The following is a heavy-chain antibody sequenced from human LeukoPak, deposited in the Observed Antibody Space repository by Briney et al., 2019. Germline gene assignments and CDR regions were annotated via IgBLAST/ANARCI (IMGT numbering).Heavy chain of an antibody. Sequence: SQTLSLTCTVSGGSISSGDYYWSWTRQPPGKGLEWIGYIYYSGSTYYNPSLKSRVTISVDTSKNQFSLKLSSVTAADTAVYYCARGFFPPQKREAFDIWGQGTMVTVSS. D-gene: IGHD3-3*01. CDR2: IYYSGST. CDR1: GGSISSGDYY. V-gene: IGHV4-30-4*08. CDR3: ARGFFPPQKREAFDI. J-gene: IGHJ3*02.